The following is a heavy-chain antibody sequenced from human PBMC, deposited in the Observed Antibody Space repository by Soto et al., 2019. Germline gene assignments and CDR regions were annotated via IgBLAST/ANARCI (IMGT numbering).Heavy chain of an antibody. CDR1: GFTFGAYA. J-gene: IGHJ4*02. D-gene: IGHD2-2*01. V-gene: IGHV3-49*03. CDR3: SREDHRYCSSASCYGGDY. CDR2: IRSQAYGATP. Sequence: GGSLRLSCTTSGFTFGAYAMSWFRQAPGKGLEWVGFIRSQAYGATPEYAASVKGRFTISRDDSKSIVYLQMNSLKTEDTAVYYCSREDHRYCSSASCYGGDYWGQGTLVTVSS.